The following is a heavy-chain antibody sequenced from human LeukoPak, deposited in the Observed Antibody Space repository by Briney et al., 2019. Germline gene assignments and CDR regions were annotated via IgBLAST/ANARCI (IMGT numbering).Heavy chain of an antibody. J-gene: IGHJ6*03. CDR2: IYTSGST. CDR3: ARAPSYYYMDV. CDR1: GGSISSGSYY. Sequence: PSETLSLTCTVSGGSISSGSYYWRWIRQPAGKGLEWIGRIYTSGSTNYNPSLKSRVTISVDTSKNQFSLKLSSVTAADTALYYCARAPSYYYMDVWGKGTTVTVSS. V-gene: IGHV4-61*02.